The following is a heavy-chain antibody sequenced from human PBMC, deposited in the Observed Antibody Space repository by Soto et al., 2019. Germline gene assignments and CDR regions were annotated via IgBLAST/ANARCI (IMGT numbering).Heavy chain of an antibody. CDR2: IYWDDDK. D-gene: IGHD3-16*01. CDR3: AHRPQDYDY. V-gene: IGHV2-5*02. CDR1: GCSLSTRGVG. J-gene: IGHJ4*02. Sequence: SGPTPVNPTQTLTLTFTFSGCSLSTRGVGVGWIRQPPGKALEWLAVIYWDDDKRYSPSLKSRLTITKDTSKNQAVLTMTNMDPVYTATYYCAHRPQDYDYWGQGTPVTVS.